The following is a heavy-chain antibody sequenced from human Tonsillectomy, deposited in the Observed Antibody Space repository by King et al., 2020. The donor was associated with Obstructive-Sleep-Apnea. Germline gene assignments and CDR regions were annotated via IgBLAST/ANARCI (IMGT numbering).Heavy chain of an antibody. J-gene: IGHJ6*02. V-gene: IGHV3-30*04. D-gene: IGHD5-18*01. CDR2: ISYDGSNK. CDR3: ARVATAMADYYYYGMDV. Sequence: VQLVESGGGVVQPGRSLRLSCAASGFTFSSYAMHWVRQAPGKGLEWGAVISYDGSNKYYADSVKGRFTISRDNSKNTLYLQMNSLRAEDTAVYYCARVATAMADYYYYGMDVWGQGTTVTVSS. CDR1: GFTFSSYA.